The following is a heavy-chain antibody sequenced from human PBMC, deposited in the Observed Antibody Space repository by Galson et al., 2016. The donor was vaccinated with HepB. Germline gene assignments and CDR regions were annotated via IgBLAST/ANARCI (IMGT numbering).Heavy chain of an antibody. CDR2: VSDTRTYP. D-gene: IGHD2-2*01. CDR3: ARSSSCSTINCFLPFDS. CDR1: GCTFSSSA. J-gene: IGHJ4*02. V-gene: IGHV3-30-3*01. Sequence: SMILSCAATGCTFSSSAMHGVRQASGKGLVWVAIVSDTRTYPNYAYSLQGRFTISRDNSKNTLYLQMNSLRAEDTSMYYCARSSSCSTINCFLPFDSWGLGTLVTVSS.